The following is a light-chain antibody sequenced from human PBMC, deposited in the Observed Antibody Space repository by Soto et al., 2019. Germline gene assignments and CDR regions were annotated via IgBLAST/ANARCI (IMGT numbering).Light chain of an antibody. CDR2: GAS. Sequence: EIVLTQSPGTLSLSPGERATLSCRASQSVAKNFLAWYQQKPGQAPRLLIYGASSKASGIPDRFSGSGSGNDFTLTISRLEPEDFAVFYCHQYASSPLTFGGGTKVEI. V-gene: IGKV3-20*01. CDR1: QSVAKNF. J-gene: IGKJ4*01. CDR3: HQYASSPLT.